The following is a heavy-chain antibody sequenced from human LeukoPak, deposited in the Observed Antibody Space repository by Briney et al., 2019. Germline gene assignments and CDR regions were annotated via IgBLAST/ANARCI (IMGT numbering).Heavy chain of an antibody. CDR2: ISSSSSYI. CDR3: ARSSGLDSXXYYPPGG. Sequence: GGSLRLSCAASGFTFSSYSMNWVRQAPGKGLEWVSSISSSSSYIYYADSVKGRFTISRDNAKNSLYLQMNSLRAEDTAVYYWARSSGLDSXXYYPPGGWGQGTLVTVXS. J-gene: IGHJ4*02. V-gene: IGHV3-21*01. D-gene: IGHD3-22*01. CDR1: GFTFSSYS.